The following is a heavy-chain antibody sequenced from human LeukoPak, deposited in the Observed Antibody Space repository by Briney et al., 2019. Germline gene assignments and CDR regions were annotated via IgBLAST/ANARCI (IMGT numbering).Heavy chain of an antibody. CDR3: TKYGGSPANYFDS. J-gene: IGHJ4*02. CDR1: GDSISAYY. D-gene: IGHD1-26*01. Sequence: SETLSLTCTVSGDSISAYYWSWVRQPPGKGLEWIAFVRKTGSINYNPSLKSRATISMDTSNSQLSLHVNSVTAADTAVYYCTKYGGSPANYFDSWGPGTLVTVSP. V-gene: IGHV4-59*08. CDR2: VRKTGSI.